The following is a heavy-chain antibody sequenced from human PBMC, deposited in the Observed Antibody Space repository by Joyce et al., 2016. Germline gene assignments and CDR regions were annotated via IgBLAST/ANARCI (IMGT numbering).Heavy chain of an antibody. D-gene: IGHD6-19*01. J-gene: IGHJ4*02. CDR2: IYYSGST. Sequence: VQLQESGPGLVKPSETLSLTCTVSGGSISSYYWSWIRQPPGKGLEWIGYIYYSGSTNYNPSLKSRVTISVDTSKNQFSLKLSSVTAADTAVYYCARSPEQTVAVRYFDYWGQGTLVTVSS. CDR3: ARSPEQTVAVRYFDY. V-gene: IGHV4-59*01. CDR1: GGSISSYY.